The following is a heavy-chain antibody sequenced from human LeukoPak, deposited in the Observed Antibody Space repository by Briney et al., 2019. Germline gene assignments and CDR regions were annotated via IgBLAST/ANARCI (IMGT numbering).Heavy chain of an antibody. J-gene: IGHJ5*02. Sequence: GGSLRLSCAASGFTFSDYFMGWIRQAPGKGLEWVSYITDNGRKTYYADSVKGRFTISRDNAKYSLYLQMNSLRAEDTAVYYCARDVYYGGNSDWFDPWGQGTLVTVSS. V-gene: IGHV3-11*04. CDR1: GFTFSDYF. CDR3: ARDVYYGGNSDWFDP. CDR2: ITDNGRKT. D-gene: IGHD4-23*01.